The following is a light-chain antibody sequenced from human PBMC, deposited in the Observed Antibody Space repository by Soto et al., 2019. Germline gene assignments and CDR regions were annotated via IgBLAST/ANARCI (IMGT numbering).Light chain of an antibody. Sequence: VMSQSPHSLGLSLCERSTLSCRSSESVTENQLTWYQQKPGQAPRLLISSASDRATGIPVRFSGSGSGTDFSLTISSLEPEDSAVYYCQQRSNWPPTFGQGTKVDIK. CDR1: ESVTENQ. CDR3: QQRSNWPPT. CDR2: SAS. J-gene: IGKJ1*01. V-gene: IGKV3-11*01.